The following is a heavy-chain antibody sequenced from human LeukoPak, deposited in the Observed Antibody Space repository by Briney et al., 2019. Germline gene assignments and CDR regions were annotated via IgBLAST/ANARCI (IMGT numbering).Heavy chain of an antibody. D-gene: IGHD7-27*01. V-gene: IGHV6-1*01. J-gene: IGHJ5*02. CDR2: TYYRSTWYN. Sequence: SQTLSLTCAILGDSVSSNSAGWSWVRQSPSRGLEWLGRTYYRSTWYNDDAPSVKGRITINPDTSKNQFSLQLNSVTPEDTAVYYCARDFVSWGLEGRSGWFDPWGQGTLVTVPS. CDR3: ARDFVSWGLEGRSGWFDP. CDR1: GDSVSSNSAG.